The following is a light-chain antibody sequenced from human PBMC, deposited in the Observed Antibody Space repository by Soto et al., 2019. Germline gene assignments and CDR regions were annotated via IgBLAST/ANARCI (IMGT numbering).Light chain of an antibody. J-gene: IGLJ3*02. CDR2: EVS. CDR1: SSDIGGYNY. Sequence: QSALTQPDSVSGSPGQSITISCAGASSDIGGYNYVSWYQQHPGKAPRLMIYEVSYRPSGVSDRVSGSKSGITASLTISGPQDEHEVDYFCGSYIISNTHWLFGGGTKLTVL. CDR3: GSYIISNTHWL. V-gene: IGLV2-14*01.